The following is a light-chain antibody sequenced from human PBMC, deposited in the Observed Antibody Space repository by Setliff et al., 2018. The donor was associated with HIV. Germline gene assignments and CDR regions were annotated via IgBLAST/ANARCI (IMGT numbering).Light chain of an antibody. CDR3: CSYAGSYTEV. Sequence: QSALTQPRSMSGSPGQSVTISCTGTSSDVDAYDYVSWYQHHPGKAPKLLTYDVSERPSGVPDRFSGSKSGNTASLTISGLQAEDEADYYCCSYAGSYTEVFGTGTKGTVL. CDR2: DVS. J-gene: IGLJ1*01. CDR1: SSDVDAYDY. V-gene: IGLV2-11*01.